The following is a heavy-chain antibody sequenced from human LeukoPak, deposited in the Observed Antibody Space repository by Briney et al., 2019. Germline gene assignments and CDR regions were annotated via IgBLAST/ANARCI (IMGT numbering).Heavy chain of an antibody. CDR3: ARASPADFNL. J-gene: IGHJ2*01. Sequence: GGSLRLSCVASEFTFSNYWIHWVRQPPGKGLVWVSRIRYDGIVTNYADSVEGRFTISRDNAKNTVHLQMNSLRDGDTAVYYCARASPADFNLWGRGTLVTVSS. CDR1: EFTFSNYW. V-gene: IGHV3-74*01. CDR2: IRYDGIVT.